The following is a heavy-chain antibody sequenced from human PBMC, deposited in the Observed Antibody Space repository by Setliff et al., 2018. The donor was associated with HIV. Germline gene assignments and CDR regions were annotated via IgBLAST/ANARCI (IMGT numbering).Heavy chain of an antibody. CDR1: GVSINSGNYY. CDR2: IYSSGNT. CDR3: ARGGDGYNPGGGTFDH. V-gene: IGHV4-61*02. Sequence: SETLSLTCTVSGVSINSGNYYWGWIRQPAGKRLEWIGRIYSSGNTNYNPSLKSRVTISADTSKNQFSLRLRSVTAAETAVYYCARGGDGYNPGGGTFDHWGQGTLVTVSS. D-gene: IGHD1-1*01. J-gene: IGHJ4*02.